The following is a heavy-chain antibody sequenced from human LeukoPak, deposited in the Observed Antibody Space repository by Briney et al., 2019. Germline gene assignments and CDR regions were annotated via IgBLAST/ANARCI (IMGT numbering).Heavy chain of an antibody. J-gene: IGHJ3*02. CDR2: IYYSGST. CDR3: ARDRSGGSCYGAFDI. V-gene: IGHV4-61*01. CDR1: GGSVSSGTYY. D-gene: IGHD2-15*01. Sequence: PSETLSLTCTVSGGSVSSGTYYWSWIRQPPGKGLEWIGYIYYSGSTNYNPSLKSRVTISVDTSKNQFSLKLSSVTAADTAVYYCARDRSGGSCYGAFDIWGQGTMVTVSS.